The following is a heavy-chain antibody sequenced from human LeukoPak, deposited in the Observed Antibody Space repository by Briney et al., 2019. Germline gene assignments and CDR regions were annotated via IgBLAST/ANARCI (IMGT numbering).Heavy chain of an antibody. Sequence: PGGSLRLSCVASGFIFRRYGLNWVRQAPGKGVEWGSYIGGSGSDTYYADSLKRRFTISRHNPKHSLYLQMNTLRAEDTAVYYCARISTQGIAVAGVDYWGPGALVTVSS. V-gene: IGHV3-21*01. CDR3: ARISTQGIAVAGVDY. CDR2: IGGSGSDT. J-gene: IGHJ4*02. CDR1: GFIFRRYG. D-gene: IGHD6-19*01.